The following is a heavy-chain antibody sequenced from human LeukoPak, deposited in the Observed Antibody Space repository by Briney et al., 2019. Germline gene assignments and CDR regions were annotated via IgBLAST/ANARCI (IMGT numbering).Heavy chain of an antibody. J-gene: IGHJ4*02. Sequence: PGGSLRLSCAASGFTVSSNYMSWVRQAPGKGLEWVSIIYSGGATYYADSVQGRFTISRDNSKNTLYLQMNSLRAEDTAVYYCAREASGDYAFDYWGQGTLVPVSS. CDR3: AREASGDYAFDY. CDR2: IYSGGAT. D-gene: IGHD4-17*01. V-gene: IGHV3-66*01. CDR1: GFTVSSNY.